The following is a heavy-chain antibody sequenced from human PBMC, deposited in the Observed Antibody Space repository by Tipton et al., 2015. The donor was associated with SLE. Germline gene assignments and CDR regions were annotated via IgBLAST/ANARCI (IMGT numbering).Heavy chain of an antibody. J-gene: IGHJ4*02. CDR1: SGSVSGFY. CDR3: ARGGDTLTGYPNLDY. V-gene: IGHV4-59*02. CDR2: IYYSGST. Sequence: TLSLTCTVSSGSVSGFYWSWIRQPPGKGLEWIGHIYYSGSTKYNPSLKSRVSISVDTSKNQVSLKLSSVTAADTAVYFCARGGDTLTGYPNLDYWGQGILVTVSS. D-gene: IGHD3-9*01.